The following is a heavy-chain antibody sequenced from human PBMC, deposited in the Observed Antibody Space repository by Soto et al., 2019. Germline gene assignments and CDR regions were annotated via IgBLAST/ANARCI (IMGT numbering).Heavy chain of an antibody. CDR3: ARDKDRLQLGGNYYSILDV. CDR2: IMPIFRTP. D-gene: IGHD2-2*01. Sequence: QVQLDQSGAEVKKPGCSVKLSCKASGGTFSNSAISWVRQAPGQGLEWMGGIMPIFRTPDYAQKFQARVTITADESTSTAYMELSGLKPDDTAVYYCARDKDRLQLGGNYYSILDVWGQGTTVTVSS. J-gene: IGHJ6*02. CDR1: GGTFSNSA. V-gene: IGHV1-69*12.